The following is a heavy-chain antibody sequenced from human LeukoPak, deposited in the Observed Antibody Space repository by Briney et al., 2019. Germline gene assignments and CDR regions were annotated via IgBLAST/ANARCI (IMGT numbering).Heavy chain of an antibody. D-gene: IGHD2-2*01. Sequence: SETLSLTCTVSGGSISSSSYYWGWIRQPPGKGLEWIGSIYYSGSTYYNPSLKSRVTISVDTSKNQFSLKLSSVTAADTAVYYCARRSGCSSTYCSNWLDPWGQGTLVTVSS. CDR2: IYYSGST. CDR3: ARRSGCSSTYCSNWLDP. V-gene: IGHV4-39*01. J-gene: IGHJ5*02. CDR1: GGSISSSSYY.